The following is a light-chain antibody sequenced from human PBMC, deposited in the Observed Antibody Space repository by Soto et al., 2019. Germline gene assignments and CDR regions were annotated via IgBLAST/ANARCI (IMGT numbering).Light chain of an antibody. J-gene: IGKJ2*01. CDR1: QSVSSY. V-gene: IGKV3-15*01. CDR2: GAS. Sequence: EIVMTRSPATLSVSPGERATLSCRASQSVSSYLAWYQQKPGQAPRLLIYGASTRATGIPARFSGSGSGTEFTLTISSLQSEDFAVYFCQQYNKWPETFGQGTKVDIK. CDR3: QQYNKWPET.